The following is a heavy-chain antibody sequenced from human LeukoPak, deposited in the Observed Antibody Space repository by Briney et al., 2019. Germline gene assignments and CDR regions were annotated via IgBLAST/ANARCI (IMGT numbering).Heavy chain of an antibody. Sequence: GGSLRLSCQTSGFVFSNYGMHWVRQAPGKGLEWVAFVRYDESNEYYADSVKGRFTISRDNSRNTLYLQTNSLRVEDTAVYYCARNSGSNPFDYWGQGTLVTVSS. CDR2: VRYDESNE. D-gene: IGHD1-26*01. V-gene: IGHV3-30*02. J-gene: IGHJ4*02. CDR1: GFVFSNYG. CDR3: ARNSGSNPFDY.